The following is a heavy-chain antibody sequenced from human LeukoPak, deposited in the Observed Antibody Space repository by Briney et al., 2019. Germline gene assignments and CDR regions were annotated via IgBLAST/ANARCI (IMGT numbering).Heavy chain of an antibody. V-gene: IGHV4-31*03. CDR3: ARPILTPSGYVWHFDL. J-gene: IGHJ2*01. CDR1: GGSISSGGYY. D-gene: IGHD3-3*01. Sequence: SETLSLTCTVSGGSISSGGYYWSWIRQHPGEGLEWIGYIDYSGSAYYNPSLKSRATLSVDTSKNQFSLKLRSVTAAHTAVYYCARPILTPSGYVWHFDLWGRGTLVSVSS. CDR2: IDYSGSA.